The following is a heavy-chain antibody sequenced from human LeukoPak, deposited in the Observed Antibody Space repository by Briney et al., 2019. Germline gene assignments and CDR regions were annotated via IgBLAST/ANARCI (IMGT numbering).Heavy chain of an antibody. CDR1: GYTFTSYG. V-gene: IGHV1-18*01. D-gene: IGHD3-10*01. CDR2: ISAYNGNT. Sequence: GASVKVSCKASGYTFTSYGISWVRQAPGQGLEWMGWISAYNGNTNYAQKLQGRVTMTTDTSTSTAYMELRSLRSDDTAVYYCARVRYYYGSGPISDAFDIWGQGTMVTVSS. J-gene: IGHJ3*02. CDR3: ARVRYYYGSGPISDAFDI.